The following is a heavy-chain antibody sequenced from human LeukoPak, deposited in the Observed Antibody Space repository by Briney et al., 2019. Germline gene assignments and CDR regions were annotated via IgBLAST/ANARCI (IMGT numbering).Heavy chain of an antibody. Sequence: GGSLRLSCAASGFTFSSYAMTWVRQAPGKGLEWVSGISGDGGSTYSADSVKGRFTISRDNSKNTLYLQMNSLRAEDTGVYYWASRNYYDSGYYGIDYWGQGTLVTVSS. J-gene: IGHJ4*02. CDR3: ASRNYYDSGYYGIDY. CDR2: ISGDGGST. V-gene: IGHV3-23*01. CDR1: GFTFSSYA. D-gene: IGHD3-22*01.